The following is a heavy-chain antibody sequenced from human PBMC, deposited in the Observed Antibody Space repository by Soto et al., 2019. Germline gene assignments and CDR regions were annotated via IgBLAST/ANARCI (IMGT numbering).Heavy chain of an antibody. D-gene: IGHD5-12*01. CDR1: GGTFSSYA. V-gene: IGHV1-69*13. J-gene: IGHJ4*02. Sequence: SVKVSCKASGGTFSSYASSWVRQAPGQGLEWMGGIIPIFGTANYSQKFQGRVTITADESTSTAYMELSSLRSEDTAVYYCARGGRDGYKYFDYWGQGTLVTVSS. CDR2: IIPIFGTA. CDR3: ARGGRDGYKYFDY.